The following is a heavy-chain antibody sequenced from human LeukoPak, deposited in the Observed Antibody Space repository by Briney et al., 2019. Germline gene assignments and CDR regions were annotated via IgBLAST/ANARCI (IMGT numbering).Heavy chain of an antibody. J-gene: IGHJ4*02. CDR2: INHSGST. CDR1: GGSFSGYY. CDR3: ARVGRSHFWSGYYYY. Sequence: SETLSLTCAVYGGSFSGYYWSWIRQPPGKGLEWIGEINHSGSTNYNPSLKRRVTISVDTSKPHFSLKLSSVTAADTAVYYCARVGRSHFWSGYYYYCGQGTLVTVSS. V-gene: IGHV4-34*01. D-gene: IGHD3-3*02.